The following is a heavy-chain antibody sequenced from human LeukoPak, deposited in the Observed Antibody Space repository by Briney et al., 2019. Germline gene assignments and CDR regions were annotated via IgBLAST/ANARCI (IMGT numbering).Heavy chain of an antibody. CDR2: IIPIFGTA. D-gene: IGHD3-22*01. V-gene: IGHV1-69*13. Sequence: SVKVSCKASGGTFSSYAISWVRQAPGQGLEWMGGIIPIFGTANYAQKFQGRVTITADESTSTAYMELSSLRSEDTAVYYCARNRYYYDSSGYYTGYFQHWGQGTLVTVSS. CDR1: GGTFSSYA. J-gene: IGHJ1*01. CDR3: ARNRYYYDSSGYYTGYFQH.